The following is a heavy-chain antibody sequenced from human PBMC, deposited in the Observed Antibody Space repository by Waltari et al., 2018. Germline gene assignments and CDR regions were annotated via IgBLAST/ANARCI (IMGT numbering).Heavy chain of an antibody. CDR2: ISSSGSSSYI. J-gene: IGHJ4*02. Sequence: EVQLVESGGGLVKPGGSLRLPCAASGFTFTFYTMNWVRQAPGTGLEWVSSISSSGSSSYIYYADSVRGRFTISRDNAKNSLYLQMNSLRAEDTAVYYCARDQGYCSGGSCYSEDYLDYWGQGTLVTVSS. CDR3: ARDQGYCSGGSCYSEDYLDY. D-gene: IGHD2-15*01. V-gene: IGHV3-21*01. CDR1: GFTFTFYT.